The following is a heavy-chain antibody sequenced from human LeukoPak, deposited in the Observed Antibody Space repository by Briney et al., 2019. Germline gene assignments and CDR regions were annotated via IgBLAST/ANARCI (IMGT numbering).Heavy chain of an antibody. Sequence: GGSLRLSCTASGFTFSDCDMNWFRQAPGKGLEWVSSISYRTSHIYYADSVKGRFTISRDNAKNSLYLQMDSLRAKDTAVYFCGRAFPPLRTAAAGDYWGQGTLVTVSS. CDR2: ISYRTSHI. D-gene: IGHD6-13*01. CDR3: GRAFPPLRTAAAGDY. J-gene: IGHJ4*02. V-gene: IGHV3-21*01. CDR1: GFTFSDCD.